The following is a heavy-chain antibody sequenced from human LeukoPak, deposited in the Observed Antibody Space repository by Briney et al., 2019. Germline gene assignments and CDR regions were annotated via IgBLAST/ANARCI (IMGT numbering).Heavy chain of an antibody. V-gene: IGHV1-69*01. CDR1: GGTFSSYA. D-gene: IGHD4-17*01. CDR2: IIPIFGTA. Sequence: SVKVSCKASGGTFSSYAISWVRQAPGQGLEWMGGIIPIFGTANYAQKFQGRVTITADESTSTAYMELSSLRSEDTAVYYCARGGSDYGDYGWFDPWGQGTLVTVSS. CDR3: ARGGSDYGDYGWFDP. J-gene: IGHJ5*02.